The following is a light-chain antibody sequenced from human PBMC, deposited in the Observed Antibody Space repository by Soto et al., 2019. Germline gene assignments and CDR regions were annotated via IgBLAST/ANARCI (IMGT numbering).Light chain of an antibody. Sequence: QSVLTQRPSASGTPGQRVTISCSGRSSNIGSNTVNWYQQLPGTAPKLLIYSNNQRPSGVPDRFSGSKSGTSASLAISGLQSEDEADYYCAAWDDSLNGPVFGGGTKVTVL. V-gene: IGLV1-44*01. J-gene: IGLJ2*01. CDR1: SSNIGSNT. CDR3: AAWDDSLNGPV. CDR2: SNN.